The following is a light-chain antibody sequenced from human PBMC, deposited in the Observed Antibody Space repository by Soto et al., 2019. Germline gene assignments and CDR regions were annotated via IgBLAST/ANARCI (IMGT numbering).Light chain of an antibody. CDR1: QTIDNY. CDR2: AAS. CDR3: QHSYTAPYT. V-gene: IGKV1-39*01. J-gene: IGKJ2*01. Sequence: DIQMTQSPSSLSASVGDRVTITCRASQTIDNYVNWHQQKPGEAPKLLIFAASNLQTGVPSRFSGTKSGTDFLLSINGLQPEDFSTYFCQHSYTAPYTFGQGTKVELK.